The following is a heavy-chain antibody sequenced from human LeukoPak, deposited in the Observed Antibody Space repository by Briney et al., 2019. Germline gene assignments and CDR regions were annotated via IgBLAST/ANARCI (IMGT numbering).Heavy chain of an antibody. V-gene: IGHV3-48*04. CDR3: AKEVGAGAFDI. CDR2: ISSSSSTI. Sequence: GGSLRLSCAASGFTFSSYSMNWVRQAPGKGLEWVSYISSSSSTIYYADSVKGRFTISRDNAKNSLYLQMNSLRAEDTAVYYCAKEVGAGAFDIWGQGTMVTVSS. D-gene: IGHD1-26*01. J-gene: IGHJ3*02. CDR1: GFTFSSYS.